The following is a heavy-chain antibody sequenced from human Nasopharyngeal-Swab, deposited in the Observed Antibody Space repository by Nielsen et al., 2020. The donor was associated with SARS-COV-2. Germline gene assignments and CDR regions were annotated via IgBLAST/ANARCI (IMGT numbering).Heavy chain of an antibody. D-gene: IGHD2-15*01. V-gene: IGHV4-39*07. CDR2: IYYGGST. J-gene: IGHJ3*02. Sequence: RQAPGKGLEWIGSIYYGGSTYYNPSLKSRVTISVDTSKNQFSLKLSSVTAADTAVYYCDRVVVVAATRLAFDIWGQGTMVTVSS. CDR3: DRVVVVAATRLAFDI.